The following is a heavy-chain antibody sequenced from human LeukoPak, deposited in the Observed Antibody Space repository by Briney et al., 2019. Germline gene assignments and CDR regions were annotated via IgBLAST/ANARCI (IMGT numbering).Heavy chain of an antibody. D-gene: IGHD1-26*01. J-gene: IGHJ4*02. CDR2: ITTSGGST. CDR1: GFTFNNCA. CDR3: ASSRDASYSGEIDY. Sequence: GGSLRLSCTASGFTFNNCAMSWVRQAPGKGLERVSAITTSGGSTYYADSVKGRFTISRDNSKNTLYLQMNSLSAEDTAVYYCASSRDASYSGEIDYWGQGTLVTVSS. V-gene: IGHV3-23*01.